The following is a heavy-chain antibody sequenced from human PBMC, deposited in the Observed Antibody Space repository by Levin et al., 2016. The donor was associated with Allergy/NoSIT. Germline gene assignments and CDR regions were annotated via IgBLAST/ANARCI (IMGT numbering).Heavy chain of an antibody. Sequence: SETLSLTCTVSGGSVSSGSYYWSWIRQPPGKGLEWIGYIYYSGSTNYNPSLKSRVTISVDTSKNQFSLKLSSVTAADTAVYYCARDRVVPAAMGLDYWGQGTLVTVSS. CDR1: GGSVSSGSYY. J-gene: IGHJ4*02. CDR3: ARDRVVPAAMGLDY. V-gene: IGHV4-61*01. D-gene: IGHD2-2*01. CDR2: IYYSGST.